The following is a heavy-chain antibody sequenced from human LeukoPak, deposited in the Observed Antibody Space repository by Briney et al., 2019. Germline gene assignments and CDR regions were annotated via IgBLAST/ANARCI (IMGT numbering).Heavy chain of an antibody. J-gene: IGHJ4*02. CDR2: FDPEDVET. Sequence: ASVKVSCKVSGNTFTDLSMNWVRQAPGKGLEWMGGFDPEDVETIYAQKFQGRVTMTEETSTATAYMELSSLRPDDTAVYYCATDFYRGRQFDYWGQGTLVTVSS. V-gene: IGHV1-24*01. CDR3: ATDFYRGRQFDY. D-gene: IGHD2/OR15-2a*01. CDR1: GNTFTDLS.